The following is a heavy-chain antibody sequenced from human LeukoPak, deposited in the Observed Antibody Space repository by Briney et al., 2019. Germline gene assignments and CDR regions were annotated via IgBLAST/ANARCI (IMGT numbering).Heavy chain of an antibody. J-gene: IGHJ4*02. Sequence: GGSLRLSCAASGFTFSSYAMSWVRQAPGKGREWVSAISGSGGSTYYADSVKGRFTISRDNSKNTLYLQMNSLRAEDTAVYYCAKRPSIAVAGAFDYWGQGTLVTVSS. CDR2: ISGSGGST. V-gene: IGHV3-23*01. D-gene: IGHD6-19*01. CDR3: AKRPSIAVAGAFDY. CDR1: GFTFSSYA.